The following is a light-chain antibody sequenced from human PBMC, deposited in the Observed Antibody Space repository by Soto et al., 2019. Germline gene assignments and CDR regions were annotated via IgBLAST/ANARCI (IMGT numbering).Light chain of an antibody. Sequence: QSVLTQPASVSGSPGQSITISCAGTSSDVGGYNYVSWYQQHPGKAPKFMIYDVSNRPSGVSTRFSGSKSGNTASLTISGLQAEDVFVYYCNSYTASNMRLIVFVTVNNVTVL. V-gene: IGLV2-14*01. CDR3: NSYTASNMRLIV. J-gene: IGLJ1*01. CDR2: DVS. CDR1: SSDVGGYNY.